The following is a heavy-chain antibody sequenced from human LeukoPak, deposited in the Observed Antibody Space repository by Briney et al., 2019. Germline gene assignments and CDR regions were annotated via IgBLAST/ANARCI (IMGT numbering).Heavy chain of an antibody. CDR3: ARGRGYGGNYLRSFDI. Sequence: PSETLSLTCTVSGDSIGSYFWSWIRQPPGKGLEWIGYNSGSTNYNPSLKSRVTILLDRSKNQFSLKLSSVTAADTAICYCARGRGYGGNYLRSFDIWGQGTMVTVSS. V-gene: IGHV4-59*08. J-gene: IGHJ3*02. D-gene: IGHD1-26*01. CDR2: NSGST. CDR1: GDSIGSYF.